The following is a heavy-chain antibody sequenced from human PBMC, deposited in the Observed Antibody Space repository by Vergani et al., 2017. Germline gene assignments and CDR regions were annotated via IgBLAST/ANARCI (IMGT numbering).Heavy chain of an antibody. V-gene: IGHV4-34*01. CDR2: INHSGST. D-gene: IGHD6-19*01. CDR3: ARDPYSSGLYYYMDV. J-gene: IGHJ6*03. Sequence: QVQLQQWGAGLLKPSETLSLTCAVYGGSFSGYYWSWIRQPPGKGLEWIGEINHSGSTNYNPSLKSRVTISVDTSKNQFSLKLSSVTAADTAVYYCARDPYSSGLYYYMDVWGKGTTVTVSS. CDR1: GGSFSGYY.